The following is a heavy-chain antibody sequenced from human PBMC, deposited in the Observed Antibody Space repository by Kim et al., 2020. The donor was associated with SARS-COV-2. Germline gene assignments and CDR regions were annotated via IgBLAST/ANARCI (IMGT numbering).Heavy chain of an antibody. J-gene: IGHJ3*02. CDR1: GFTVSSNY. V-gene: IGHV3-66*01. CDR2: IYSGGST. Sequence: GGSLRLSCAASGFTVSSNYMSWVRQAPGKGLEWVSVIYSGGSTYYADSVKGRFTISRDNSKNTLYLQMNSLRAADMAVYYCARDRLSIAARADAFDIWG. D-gene: IGHD6-6*01. CDR3: ARDRLSIAARADAFDI.